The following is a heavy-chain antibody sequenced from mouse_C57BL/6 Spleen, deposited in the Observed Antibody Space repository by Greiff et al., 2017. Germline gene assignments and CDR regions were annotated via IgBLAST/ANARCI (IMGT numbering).Heavy chain of an antibody. CDR1: GFTFSDYY. D-gene: IGHD2-2*01. CDR2: INYDGSST. CDR3: ARGGMVTTGYAMDY. V-gene: IGHV5-16*01. J-gene: IGHJ4*01. Sequence: EVKLVESEGGLVQPGSSLKLSCTASGFTFSDYYMDWVRQVPETGLEWVANINYDGSSTYYLDSFKSRFIISRDHAKNLLYLQMSSLKSEDTATYYCARGGMVTTGYAMDYWGQGTSVTVSS.